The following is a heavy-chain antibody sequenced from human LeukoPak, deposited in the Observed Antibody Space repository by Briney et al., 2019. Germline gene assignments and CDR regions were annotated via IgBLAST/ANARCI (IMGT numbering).Heavy chain of an antibody. CDR2: IYATGNT. J-gene: IGHJ4*02. V-gene: IGHV3-66*01. Sequence: GGSLRLSCAASGIAVSDTYMTWVRQAPGKGLKWISVIYATGNTYYADSVKGRFTISRDNSKNTVYLQMNSLRPEDTAVYYCVRENVILSEGDYFDYWGQGTLVAVSS. D-gene: IGHD5/OR15-5a*01. CDR1: GIAVSDTY. CDR3: VRENVILSEGDYFDY.